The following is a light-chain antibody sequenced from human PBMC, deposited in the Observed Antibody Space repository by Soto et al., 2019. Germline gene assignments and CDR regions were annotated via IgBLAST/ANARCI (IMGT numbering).Light chain of an antibody. CDR3: QQYNSYPYT. V-gene: IGKV1-5*03. CDR2: KAS. Sequence: DIQMTQSPSTLSASVGDRVTITCRASQSINSWLAWYQQKPGKAPKLLIYKASSLESGVPSRFSGSGSGTEFTLTISSLQPDDLATYYCQQYNSYPYTFGQGTKLEIK. J-gene: IGKJ2*01. CDR1: QSINSW.